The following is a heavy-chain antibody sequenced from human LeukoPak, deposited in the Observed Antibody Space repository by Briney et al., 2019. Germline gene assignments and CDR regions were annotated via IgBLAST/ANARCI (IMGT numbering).Heavy chain of an antibody. J-gene: IGHJ6*03. Sequence: SETLSLTCTVSGGSIGIYYWNWIRQPAGKGLEGIGRSFTSGIANYNASLKSRVTMSVDTSKNQFSLNLSSVTAADTAVYSCAREISGTYYNPLGYMDVWGKGTTVTVSS. CDR1: GGSIGIYY. CDR3: AREISGTYYNPLGYMDV. V-gene: IGHV4-4*07. CDR2: SFTSGIA. D-gene: IGHD3-10*01.